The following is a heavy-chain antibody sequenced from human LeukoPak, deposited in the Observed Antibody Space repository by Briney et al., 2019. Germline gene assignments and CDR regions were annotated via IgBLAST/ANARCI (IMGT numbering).Heavy chain of an antibody. CDR1: GLTFTDYH. J-gene: IGHJ5*02. CDR3: ARGAGPLFDP. Sequence: PGGSLRLSCAASGLTFTDYHMSWIRQAPGKGLEWISYIGDSGSPIYYANSVKGRFTISRDNAKNSPYLQMNNLRAEDTAMYYCARGAGPLFDPWGQGTLVTVSS. V-gene: IGHV3-11*01. CDR2: IGDSGSPI.